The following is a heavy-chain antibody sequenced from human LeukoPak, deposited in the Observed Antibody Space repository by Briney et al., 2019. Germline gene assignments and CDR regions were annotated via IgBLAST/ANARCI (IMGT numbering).Heavy chain of an antibody. CDR3: AKDQVEYNWNDLGVDY. CDR1: GFTFSSYA. V-gene: IGHV3-23*01. Sequence: GGSLRLSCVASGFTFSSYAMSWVRQAPGKGMEWVSAISGSGGSTYYADSVKGRFTISRDNSKNTLYLQMNSLRAEDTAVYYCAKDQVEYNWNDLGVDYWGQGTLVTVSS. D-gene: IGHD1-20*01. CDR2: ISGSGGST. J-gene: IGHJ4*02.